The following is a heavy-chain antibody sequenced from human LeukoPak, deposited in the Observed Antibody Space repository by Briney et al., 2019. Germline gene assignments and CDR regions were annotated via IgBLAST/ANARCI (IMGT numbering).Heavy chain of an antibody. CDR1: GFTFSSYW. V-gene: IGHV3-7*01. CDR2: IKPDGSDK. CDR3: ARVDDDLDAFDL. J-gene: IGHJ3*01. Sequence: PGGSLRLSCAASGFTFSSYWMSWVRQAPGKGLEWVANIKPDGSDKYYLDSLKGRFTISRDNAKNSLFLQMSSLRGEDTAVYFCARVDDDLDAFDLWGQGTLVTVSS. D-gene: IGHD3-3*01.